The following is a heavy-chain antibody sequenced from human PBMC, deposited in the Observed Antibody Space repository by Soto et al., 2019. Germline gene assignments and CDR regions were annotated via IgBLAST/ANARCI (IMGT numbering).Heavy chain of an antibody. CDR2: IGNKAYGETT. D-gene: IGHD5-18*01. CDR1: GFTFSNAW. Sequence: PGGSLRLSCAASGFTFSNAWMTWFRQAPGKGLEWVGFIGNKAYGETTESAASVKGRFTISRDDSKSIAYLQMDSLKTEDTAMYYCTKDLGYSYGYYWGQGTLVTVSS. CDR3: TKDLGYSYGYY. V-gene: IGHV3-49*03. J-gene: IGHJ4*02.